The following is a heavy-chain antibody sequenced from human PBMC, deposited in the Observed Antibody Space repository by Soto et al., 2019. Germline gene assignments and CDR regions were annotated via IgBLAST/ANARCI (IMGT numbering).Heavy chain of an antibody. CDR1: GFTLRSYG. Sequence: EVQLLESGGGLVQPGGSLRLSCAASGFTLRSYGMTWVRQAPGKGLEWVSVISGSGNSIHYADSVKGRFTISRDNSKNTLYLQMNTLRVEDTAIYYWASRWWNEYIQKWGQGTLVTVSS. D-gene: IGHD1-1*01. CDR3: ASRWWNEYIQK. V-gene: IGHV3-23*01. J-gene: IGHJ1*01. CDR2: ISGSGNSI.